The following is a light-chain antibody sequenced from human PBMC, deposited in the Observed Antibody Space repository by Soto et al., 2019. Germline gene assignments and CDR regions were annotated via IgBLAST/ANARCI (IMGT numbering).Light chain of an antibody. Sequence: DIQMTQSPSSVSSFVGGRVTIPCRAGQGFCSWLAWYQRKPGRPPKLLIYAASRLQAGVPLRFSGSGSGTDFTLTISDLQPEDFATYYCQQLNSFPLTFGQGTRLEIK. CDR2: AAS. J-gene: IGKJ5*01. CDR1: QGFCSW. CDR3: QQLNSFPLT. V-gene: IGKV1D-12*01.